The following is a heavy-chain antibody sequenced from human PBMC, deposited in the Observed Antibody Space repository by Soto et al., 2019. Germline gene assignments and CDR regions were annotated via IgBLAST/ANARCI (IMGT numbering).Heavy chain of an antibody. CDR3: AKDLESGSYIWYYYYYGMDV. D-gene: IGHD1-26*01. CDR2: IGTAGDT. CDR1: GFTFSNAW. Sequence: HPGGSLRLSCAASGFTFSNAWINWVRQVTGKGLEWVSTIGTAGDTYYPGSVKGRFTISRDNSNNTLYLQMNSLRAEDTAVYYCAKDLESGSYIWYYYYYGMDVWGQGTTVTVSS. J-gene: IGHJ6*02. V-gene: IGHV3-13*01.